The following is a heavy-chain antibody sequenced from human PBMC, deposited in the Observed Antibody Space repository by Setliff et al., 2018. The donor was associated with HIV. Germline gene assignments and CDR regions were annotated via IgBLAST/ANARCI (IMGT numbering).Heavy chain of an antibody. D-gene: IGHD2-15*01. CDR2: INTVTGNP. V-gene: IGHV7-4-1*02. Sequence: ASVKVSCKASGYTFNSYGINWVRQAPGQGLEWMGWINTVTGNPTYAQGFTGRFVFSLDTSVSTAYLQISSLKAEDSAVYYCARSMEMTPIGYWGQGTLVTVSS. J-gene: IGHJ4*02. CDR1: GYTFNSYG. CDR3: ARSMEMTPIGY.